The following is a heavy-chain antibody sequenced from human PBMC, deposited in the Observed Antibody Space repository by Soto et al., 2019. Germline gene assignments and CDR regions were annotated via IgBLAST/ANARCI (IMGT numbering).Heavy chain of an antibody. Sequence: ASVKVFCKASGGTFSSYAINWVRQATGQGLEWMGWMNPNSGNTGYAQKFQGRVTMTRNTSISTAYMELSSLRSEDTAVYYCAREHYGNSAWFDPWGQGTLVTVSS. D-gene: IGHD3-10*01. V-gene: IGHV1-8*02. J-gene: IGHJ5*02. CDR3: AREHYGNSAWFDP. CDR1: GGTFSSYA. CDR2: MNPNSGNT.